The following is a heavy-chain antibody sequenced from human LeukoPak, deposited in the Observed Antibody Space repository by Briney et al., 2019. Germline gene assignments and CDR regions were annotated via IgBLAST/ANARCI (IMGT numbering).Heavy chain of an antibody. CDR2: IKQDGGEK. J-gene: IGHJ4*02. V-gene: IGHV3-7*04. Sequence: PGRSLRLSCAASGFTFSTYWMSWVRQAPGKGLEWVANIKQDGGEKTYVDSVKGRFTISRDNAKNSLYLQMNSLRAEDTAVYYCARRGGIHLEYFDYWGQGTLVTVSS. CDR1: GFTFSTYW. D-gene: IGHD3-3*01. CDR3: ARRGGIHLEYFDY.